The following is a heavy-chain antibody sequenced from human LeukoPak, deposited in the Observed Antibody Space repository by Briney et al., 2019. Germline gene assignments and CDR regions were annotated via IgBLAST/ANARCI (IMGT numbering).Heavy chain of an antibody. J-gene: IGHJ4*02. CDR1: GFTFDDYA. Sequence: GGSLRLSCAASGFTFDDYAMHWVRQAPGKGLEWVSGISWNSGSIGYADSVKGRFTISRDNAKNSLYLQMNSLRAKDMALYYCAKEGSETGYAPLDYWGQGTLVTVSS. CDR2: ISWNSGSI. CDR3: AKEGSETGYAPLDY. D-gene: IGHD3-9*01. V-gene: IGHV3-9*03.